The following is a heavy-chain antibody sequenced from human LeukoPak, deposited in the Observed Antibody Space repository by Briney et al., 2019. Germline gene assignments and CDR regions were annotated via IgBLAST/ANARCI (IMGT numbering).Heavy chain of an antibody. CDR1: GYTFTSYY. V-gene: IGHV1-2*02. CDR2: INPNSGGT. Sequence: AASVKVSCKASGYTFTSYYMHWVRQAPGQGLEWMGWINPNSGGTNYAQKFQGRVTMTRDTSISTAYMELSSLRSEDTAVYYCARSSPRPDAFDIWGQGTMVTVSS. D-gene: IGHD6-19*01. CDR3: ARSSPRPDAFDI. J-gene: IGHJ3*02.